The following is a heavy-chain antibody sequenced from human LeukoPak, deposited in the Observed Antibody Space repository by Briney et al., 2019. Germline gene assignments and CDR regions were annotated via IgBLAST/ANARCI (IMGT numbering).Heavy chain of an antibody. CDR3: ARETGTPETNIVVVPAAIPYGMDV. J-gene: IGHJ6*02. CDR2: ISGSSGSTI. V-gene: IGHV3-48*04. Sequence: GGSLRLSCAASGFTFNTYTMNWVRQAPGKGLEWVSYISGSSGSTIYYADSVKGRFTISRDNAKNSLYLQMNSLRAEDTAVYYCARETGTPETNIVVVPAAIPYGMDVWGQGTTVTVSS. CDR1: GFTFNTYT. D-gene: IGHD2-2*01.